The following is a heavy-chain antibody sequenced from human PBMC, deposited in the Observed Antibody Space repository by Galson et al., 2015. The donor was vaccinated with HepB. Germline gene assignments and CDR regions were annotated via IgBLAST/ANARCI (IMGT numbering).Heavy chain of an antibody. Sequence: SVKVSCKASGGTFSSYAISWVRQAPGQGLEWMGGIIPIFGTANYAQKFQGRVTMTRDTSISTAYMELSRLRSDDTAVYYCARNARLLWFGELPSGFDYWGQGTLVTVSS. J-gene: IGHJ4*02. V-gene: IGHV1-69*05. D-gene: IGHD3-10*01. CDR3: ARNARLLWFGELPSGFDY. CDR1: GGTFSSYA. CDR2: IIPIFGTA.